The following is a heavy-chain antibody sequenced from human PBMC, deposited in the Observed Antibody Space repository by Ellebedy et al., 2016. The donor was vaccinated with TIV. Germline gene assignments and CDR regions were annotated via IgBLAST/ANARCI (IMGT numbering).Heavy chain of an antibody. V-gene: IGHV5-10-1*01. CDR2: IDPSDSYT. CDR1: GYTFPTYW. J-gene: IGHJ4*02. CDR3: AKSSGFCSGGSCYPFDF. D-gene: IGHD2-15*01. Sequence: GESLKISCKGSGYTFPTYWISWVRKMPGKGLEWMGRIDPSDSYTNYSPSFQGHVTISADKSTSTVHLQWNSLKASDTAMYYCAKSSGFCSGGSCYPFDFWGQGTLVTVAS.